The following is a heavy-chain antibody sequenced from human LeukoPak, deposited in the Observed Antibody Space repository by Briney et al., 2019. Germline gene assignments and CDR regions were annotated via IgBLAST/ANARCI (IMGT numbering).Heavy chain of an antibody. Sequence: GGSLRLSCAASGFTFSSYSMNWLRQAPGKGLEWVSSISSSSSYIYYADSVKGRFTISRDNAKNSLDLQMNSLRAEDTAVYYCARDVSNNFDYGGQGTLVTVSS. V-gene: IGHV3-21*01. J-gene: IGHJ4*02. CDR3: ARDVSNNFDY. CDR1: GFTFSSYS. D-gene: IGHD2/OR15-2a*01. CDR2: ISSSSSYI.